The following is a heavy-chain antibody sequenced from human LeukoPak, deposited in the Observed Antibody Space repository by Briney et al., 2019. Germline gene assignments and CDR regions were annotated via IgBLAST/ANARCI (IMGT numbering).Heavy chain of an antibody. Sequence: SGTLSLTCTVSGGSIGSYYWSWIRQPPGKGLEWIGYIYYSGSTNYNPSLKSRVTISVDTSKNQFSLKLSSVTAADTAVYYCARGVGYGSWSYYPDYWGQGTLVTVPS. CDR1: GGSIGSYY. CDR2: IYYSGST. D-gene: IGHD3-10*01. V-gene: IGHV4-59*01. J-gene: IGHJ4*02. CDR3: ARGVGYGSWSYYPDY.